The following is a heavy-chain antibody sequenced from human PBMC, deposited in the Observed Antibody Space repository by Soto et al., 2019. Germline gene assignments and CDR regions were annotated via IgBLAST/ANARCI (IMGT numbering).Heavy chain of an antibody. Sequence: PSETLSLTCTVSGGSISSSSYYWGWIRQPPGKGLEWIGYISYSGSTNYNPSLKSRVTISVDTSKSQFSLSLSSVTAADTAVYYCARLGRRYSSSGYYMDVWGKGTTVTVSS. CDR3: ARLGRRYSSSGYYMDV. CDR1: GGSISSSSYY. V-gene: IGHV4-61*05. CDR2: ISYSGST. D-gene: IGHD6-6*01. J-gene: IGHJ6*03.